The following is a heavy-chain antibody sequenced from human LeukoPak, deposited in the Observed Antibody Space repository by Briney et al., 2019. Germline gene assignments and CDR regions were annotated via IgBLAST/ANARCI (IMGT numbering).Heavy chain of an antibody. V-gene: IGHV3-30*04. CDR1: GFTFSSYA. D-gene: IGHD3-22*01. J-gene: IGHJ5*02. CDR2: ISYDGSNK. Sequence: PGGSLRLSCAASGFTFSSYAMHWVRQAPGKGLEWVAVISYDGSNKYYADSVKGRFTISRDNSKNTLYLQMNSLRAEDTALYYCARDYYDSSGSSWFDPWGQGTLVTVSS. CDR3: ARDYYDSSGSSWFDP.